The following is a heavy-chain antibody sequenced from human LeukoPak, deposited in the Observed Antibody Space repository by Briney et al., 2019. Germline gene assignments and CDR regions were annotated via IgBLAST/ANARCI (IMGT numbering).Heavy chain of an antibody. D-gene: IGHD1-7*01. CDR3: ARGKSENYLTFDY. CDR1: GGTFSSYA. J-gene: IGHJ4*02. V-gene: IGHV1-69*06. CDR2: IIPILGTA. Sequence: SVKVSCKASGGTFSSYAISWVRQAPGQGLEWMGGIIPILGTANYAQKFQGRVTITADKSTSTAYMELSSLRSEDTAVYFCARGKSENYLTFDYGGQGTLVTVSS.